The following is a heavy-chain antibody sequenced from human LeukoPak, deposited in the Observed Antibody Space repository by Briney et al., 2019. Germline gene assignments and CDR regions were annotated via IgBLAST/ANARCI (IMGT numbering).Heavy chain of an antibody. D-gene: IGHD6-13*01. Sequence: SETLSLTCAVYGVSFSGYYWSWIRQPPGKGLEWIGEINQSGSTNYNPSLKSRVTISVDTSKNQSSLKLSSVTAADTAVYYCARSVYSSSWAFDYWGQGTLVTVSS. CDR3: ARSVYSSSWAFDY. J-gene: IGHJ4*02. CDR2: INQSGST. CDR1: GVSFSGYY. V-gene: IGHV4-34*01.